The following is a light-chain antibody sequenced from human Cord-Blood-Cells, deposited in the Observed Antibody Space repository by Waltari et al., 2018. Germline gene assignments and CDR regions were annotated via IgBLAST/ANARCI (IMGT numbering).Light chain of an antibody. J-gene: IGLJ1*01. CDR2: SNN. V-gene: IGLV1-44*01. CDR3: AAWDDSLNGYV. Sequence: QSVLTQPPSASGTPGPRVTIPCSGSSSNIGRNTVNWYQQLPGTAPKLLSYSNNQRPSGVPDRFSGSKSGTSASLAISGLQSEDEADYYCAAWDDSLNGYVFGTGTKVTVL. CDR1: SSNIGRNT.